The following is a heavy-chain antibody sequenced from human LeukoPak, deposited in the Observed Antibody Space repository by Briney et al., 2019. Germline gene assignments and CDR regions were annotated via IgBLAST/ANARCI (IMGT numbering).Heavy chain of an antibody. V-gene: IGHV4-31*03. CDR2: IYYSGST. Sequence: SETLSLTCTVSGGSISSSNYHWGWIRQHPGKGLEWIGYIYYSGSTYYNPSLKSRVTISVDTSKNQFSLKLSSVTAADTAVYYCARGLRSEDFQHWGQGTLVTVSS. CDR3: ARGLRSEDFQH. J-gene: IGHJ1*01. CDR1: GGSISSSNYH.